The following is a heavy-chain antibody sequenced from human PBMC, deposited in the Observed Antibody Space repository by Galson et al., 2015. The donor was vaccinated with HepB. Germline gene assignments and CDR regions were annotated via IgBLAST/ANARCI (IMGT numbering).Heavy chain of an antibody. CDR3: AKVASTGYYYGDAFDI. CDR1: GFTFSNYA. Sequence: SLRLSCAASGFTFSNYAMGWVRQAPGKGLEWVSAISGRGGSTYYADSVKGRFTISRDNSKNTLYLQMNSLRAEDTAVYYCAKVASTGYYYGDAFDIWGQGTMVTVSS. CDR2: ISGRGGST. D-gene: IGHD3-22*01. J-gene: IGHJ3*02. V-gene: IGHV3-23*01.